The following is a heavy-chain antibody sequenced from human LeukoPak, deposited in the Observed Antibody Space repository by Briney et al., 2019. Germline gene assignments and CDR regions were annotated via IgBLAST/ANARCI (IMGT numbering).Heavy chain of an antibody. CDR1: GGTFSSYA. D-gene: IGHD3-3*01. V-gene: IGHV1-69*01. CDR2: IIPIFGTA. J-gene: IGHJ4*02. CDR3: ARGEQFLEWLFGY. Sequence: SVKASCKASGGTFSSYAISWVRQAPGQGLEWMGGIIPIFGTANYAQKFQGRVTITADESTSTAYMELSSLRSEDTAVYYCARGEQFLEWLFGYWGQGTLVTVSS.